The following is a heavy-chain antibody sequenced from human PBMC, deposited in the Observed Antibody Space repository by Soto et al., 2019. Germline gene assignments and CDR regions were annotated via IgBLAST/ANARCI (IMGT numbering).Heavy chain of an antibody. Sequence: ASVKVSCKASGYTFTSYYMHWVRQAPGQGLEWMGIINPSGGSTSYAQKFQGRVTMTRDTSTSTVYMELSSLRSEDTAVYYCARDYGGRTQAVYYYYGMDVWGQGTTVTVSS. V-gene: IGHV1-46*01. D-gene: IGHD1-26*01. CDR2: INPSGGST. J-gene: IGHJ6*02. CDR3: ARDYGGRTQAVYYYYGMDV. CDR1: GYTFTSYY.